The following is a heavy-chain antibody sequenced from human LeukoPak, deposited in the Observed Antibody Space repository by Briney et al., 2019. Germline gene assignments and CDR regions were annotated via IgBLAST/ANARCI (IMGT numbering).Heavy chain of an antibody. J-gene: IGHJ4*02. D-gene: IGHD3-3*01. V-gene: IGHV4-34*01. CDR2: INHSGST. CDR3: ARDPQDYDFWSGYEVPH. CDR1: GGSFSGYY. Sequence: SETLSLTCAVYGGSFSGYYWSWIRQPPGKGLEWIGEINHSGSTNYNPSLKSRVTTSVDTSKNQFSLKLSSVTAADTAVYYCARDPQDYDFWSGYEVPHWGQGTLVTVSS.